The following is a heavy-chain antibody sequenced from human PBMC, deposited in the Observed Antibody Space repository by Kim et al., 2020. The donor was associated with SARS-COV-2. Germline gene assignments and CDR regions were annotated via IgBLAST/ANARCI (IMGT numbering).Heavy chain of an antibody. V-gene: IGHV3-73*01. CDR1: GFTFSGST. D-gene: IGHD2-2*01. Sequence: GGSLRLSCAAPGFTFSGSTMHWVRQASGKGLEWVGRISIKANNYATAYAASVKGRFTISRDDSKNTAYLQMNSLKTEDTAVYYGIRIVVPSASLLWGQGT. CDR3: IRIVVPSASLL. J-gene: IGHJ4*02. CDR2: ISIKANNYAT.